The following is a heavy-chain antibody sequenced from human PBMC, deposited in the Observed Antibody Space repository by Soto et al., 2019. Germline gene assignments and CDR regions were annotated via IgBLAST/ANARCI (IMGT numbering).Heavy chain of an antibody. CDR2: IYFNGST. D-gene: IGHD3-10*01. Sequence: QVQLQESGPGLVKPSETLSLTCTVSGDSIIPYYWSWIRQPPGKGLEWIGYIYFNGSTNYNPSLKSRVTISLDTSKHHFSLKLSSVTATDTVVYFCARGRVGELFQLYYSDYWGQGTLVPVSS. V-gene: IGHV4-59*08. CDR1: GDSIIPYY. J-gene: IGHJ4*02. CDR3: ARGRVGELFQLYYSDY.